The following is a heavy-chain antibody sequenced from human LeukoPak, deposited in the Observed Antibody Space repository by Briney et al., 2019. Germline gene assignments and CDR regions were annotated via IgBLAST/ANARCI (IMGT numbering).Heavy chain of an antibody. CDR2: ISGSGGST. Sequence: GGSLRLSCAASGFTFSSYAMSWVRQAPGKGLEWVSAISGSGGSTYHADSVKGRFTISRDNSKNTLYLQMNSLRAEDTAVYYCAKSWYSSSWYGGVDYWGQGTLVTVSS. D-gene: IGHD6-13*01. CDR1: GFTFSSYA. J-gene: IGHJ4*02. CDR3: AKSWYSSSWYGGVDY. V-gene: IGHV3-23*01.